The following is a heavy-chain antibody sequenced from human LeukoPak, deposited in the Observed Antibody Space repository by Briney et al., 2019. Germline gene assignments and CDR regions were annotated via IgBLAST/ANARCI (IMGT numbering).Heavy chain of an antibody. Sequence: ASVKVSCKASGGTFSSYAISWVRQAPGQGLEWMGGIIPIFGTANYAQKFQGRVTITADESTSTAYMELSSLRSEDTAVYYCAREEYCSGGSCYSSWGQGTLVTVSS. D-gene: IGHD2-15*01. CDR3: AREEYCSGGSCYSS. CDR1: GGTFSSYA. J-gene: IGHJ5*02. V-gene: IGHV1-69*13. CDR2: IIPIFGTA.